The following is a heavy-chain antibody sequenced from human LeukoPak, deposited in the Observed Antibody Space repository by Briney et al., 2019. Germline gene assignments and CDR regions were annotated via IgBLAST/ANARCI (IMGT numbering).Heavy chain of an antibody. CDR3: ATDGAMKRSNNNWFDP. CDR2: IYTSGST. V-gene: IGHV4-4*07. J-gene: IGHJ5*02. CDR1: GGSISSYY. Sequence: PSETLSLTCTVSGGSISSYYWSWIRQPAGKGLEWIGRIYTSGSTNYNPSLKSRVTMSVDTSKNQFSLKLSSVTAADTAVYYCATDGAMKRSNNNWFDPWGQGTLVTVSS. D-gene: IGHD2-2*01.